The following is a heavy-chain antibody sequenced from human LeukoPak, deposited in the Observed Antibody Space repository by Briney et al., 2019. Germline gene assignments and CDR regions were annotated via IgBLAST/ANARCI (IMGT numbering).Heavy chain of an antibody. Sequence: GGSLRLSCAASGFTFSSYSMNWVRQAPGKGLEWVSSISSSSSYIYYADSVKGRFTISRDNSKNTLYLQMNSLRAEDTAVYYCAKDPTYYYDSSGFNWFDPWGQGTLVTVSS. CDR1: GFTFSSYS. D-gene: IGHD3-22*01. CDR3: AKDPTYYYDSSGFNWFDP. V-gene: IGHV3-21*04. J-gene: IGHJ5*02. CDR2: ISSSSSYI.